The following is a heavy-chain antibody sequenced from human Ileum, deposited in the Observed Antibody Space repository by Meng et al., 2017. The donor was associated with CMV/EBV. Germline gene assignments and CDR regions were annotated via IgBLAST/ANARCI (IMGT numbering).Heavy chain of an antibody. CDR2: IYYSGSP. CDR3: VRQVVAASFDY. CDR1: GGSITSGNYS. Sequence: LQESGPGLLKPSQTLSLTCPVFGGSITSGNYSWSWIRQPPGRGLEWIGYIYYSGSPYYKPSLKSRVTISLDTSKNQFSLNLRSVTATDSAVYYCVRQVVAASFDYWGQGALVTVSS. J-gene: IGHJ4*02. V-gene: IGHV4-30-4*08. D-gene: IGHD2-15*01.